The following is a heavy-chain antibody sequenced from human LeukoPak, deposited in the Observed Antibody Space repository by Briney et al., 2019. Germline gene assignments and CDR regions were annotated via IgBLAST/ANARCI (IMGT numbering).Heavy chain of an antibody. V-gene: IGHV4-34*01. CDR1: GGSFSGYY. CDR3: ARTLIYGYDL. J-gene: IGHJ5*02. D-gene: IGHD5-18*01. Sequence: SETLSLTCAVYGGSFSGYYWSWIRQPPGKGLEWIGEINHSGSTNYNPSLKSRVTISVDTSKNQFSLKLSSVTAADTAVYYCARTLIYGYDLWGQGTQVTVSS. CDR2: INHSGST.